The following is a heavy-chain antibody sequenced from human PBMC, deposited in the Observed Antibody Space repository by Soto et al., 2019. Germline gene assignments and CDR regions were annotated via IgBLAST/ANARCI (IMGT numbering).Heavy chain of an antibody. CDR3: ATSNGFDP. V-gene: IGHV4-39*01. CDR1: GGSISSRGYY. Sequence: QLQLQESGPGLVKPSETLSLTCTVSGGSISSRGYYWGWIRQPPGKGLEWIGTIYYSGSTYYNPSLKSRATISEDTSKTQCSLKLGSVTAAYTAVYYCATSNGFDPWGQGTLVTVSS. J-gene: IGHJ5*02. CDR2: IYYSGST.